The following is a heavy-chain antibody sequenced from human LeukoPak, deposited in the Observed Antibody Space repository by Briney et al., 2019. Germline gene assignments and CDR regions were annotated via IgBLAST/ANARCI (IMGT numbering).Heavy chain of an antibody. CDR3: AYCGGDCYSRWFDP. CDR1: GYTFTSYG. CDR2: ISAYNGNT. D-gene: IGHD2-21*02. V-gene: IGHV1-18*01. J-gene: IGHJ5*02. Sequence: ASVKVSCKASGYTFTSYGISWVRQAPGQGLEWMGWISAYNGNTNYAQKLQGRVTMTTDTSTSTAYMALRSLRSDDTAVYYCAYCGGDCYSRWFDPWGQGTLVTVSS.